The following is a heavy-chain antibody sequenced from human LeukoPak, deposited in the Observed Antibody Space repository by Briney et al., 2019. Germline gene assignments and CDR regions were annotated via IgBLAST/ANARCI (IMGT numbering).Heavy chain of an antibody. CDR1: GFTFSSYA. J-gene: IGHJ4*02. Sequence: HPGGSLRLSCAASGFTFSSYAMSWVRQAPGKGLEWVSAISGSGGSTYYADSVKGRFTISRDNSNNTLYLQMNSLRAEDTAVYYCAKDGSAYSSGWFHFDYWGQGTLVTVSS. V-gene: IGHV3-23*01. CDR2: ISGSGGST. D-gene: IGHD6-19*01. CDR3: AKDGSAYSSGWFHFDY.